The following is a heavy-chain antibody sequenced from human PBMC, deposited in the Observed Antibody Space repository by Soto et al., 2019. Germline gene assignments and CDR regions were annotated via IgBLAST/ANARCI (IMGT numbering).Heavy chain of an antibody. CDR2: FYYSGST. D-gene: IGHD3-16*02. CDR3: ARVVYDYVWGSYRPRWFDP. J-gene: IGHJ5*02. V-gene: IGHV4-30-4*01. Sequence: SETLSLTCTVSGGSISSGHYYWSSIRQPPGKGLEWIGYFYYSGSTYYDPSLKSRATISVDTSKNQFSLKLSSVTAADTAVYYCARVVYDYVWGSYRPRWFDPWGQGTLVTVSS. CDR1: GGSISSGHYY.